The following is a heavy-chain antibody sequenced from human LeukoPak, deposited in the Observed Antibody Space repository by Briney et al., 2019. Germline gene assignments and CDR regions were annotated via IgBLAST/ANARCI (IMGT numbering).Heavy chain of an antibody. CDR1: GGSFSGYY. D-gene: IGHD3-22*01. CDR2: INHSGST. V-gene: IGHV4-34*01. Sequence: SETLSLTCAVYGGSFSGYYWSWIRQPPGNGLEWIGEINHSGSTNYNPSLKSRVTISLDTSRNQFSLKLNSVTAADTAVYYCAKSNGYGLIDIWGQGTMVTVSS. J-gene: IGHJ3*02. CDR3: AKSNGYGLIDI.